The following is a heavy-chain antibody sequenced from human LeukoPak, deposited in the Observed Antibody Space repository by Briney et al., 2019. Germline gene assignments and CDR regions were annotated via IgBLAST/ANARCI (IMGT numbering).Heavy chain of an antibody. CDR2: IYYSGTT. Sequence: SETLSLTCAVSGYSISSGYYGGWIRQPPGKGLEWIGSIYYSGTTYYNPSLKSRVTISVDTSKNQFSLKLSSVTAADTVVYYCARRRSTSWYGYWGQGTLVTVSS. J-gene: IGHJ4*02. CDR1: GYSISSGYY. V-gene: IGHV4-38-2*01. CDR3: ARRRSTSWYGY. D-gene: IGHD2-2*01.